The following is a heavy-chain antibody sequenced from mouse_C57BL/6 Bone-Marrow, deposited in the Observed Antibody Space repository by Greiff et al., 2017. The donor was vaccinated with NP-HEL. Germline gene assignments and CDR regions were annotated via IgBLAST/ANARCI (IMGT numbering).Heavy chain of an antibody. Sequence: VKLQESGAELMKPGASVKLSCKATGYTFTGYWIAWVKQRPGNGLEWIGEILPGSGSTNYNDKFKGQTTFTADTTANTAYMQLSRQTTEDSAIYYCARGVDYWGQGTTLTVSA. V-gene: IGHV1-9*01. CDR1: GYTFTGYW. CDR3: ARGVDY. CDR2: ILPGSGST. J-gene: IGHJ2*01.